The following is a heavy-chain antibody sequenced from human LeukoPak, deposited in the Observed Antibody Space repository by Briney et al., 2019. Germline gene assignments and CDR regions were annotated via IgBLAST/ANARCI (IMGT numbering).Heavy chain of an antibody. V-gene: IGHV1-69*05. D-gene: IGHD3-22*01. J-gene: IGHJ4*02. Sequence: SVRVSCKASGGTFSSYAISWVRQAPGQGLEWMGGIIPIFGTANYAQKFQGRVTITTDESTSTAYMELSSLRSEDTAVYYCARGKYYYDSSGYYLYYFDYWGQGTLVPVSS. CDR3: ARGKYYYDSSGYYLYYFDY. CDR2: IIPIFGTA. CDR1: GGTFSSYA.